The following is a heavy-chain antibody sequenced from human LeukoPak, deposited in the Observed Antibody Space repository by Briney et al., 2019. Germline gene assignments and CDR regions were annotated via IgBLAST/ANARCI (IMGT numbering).Heavy chain of an antibody. CDR2: ISGSGGST. V-gene: IGHV3-23*01. CDR3: AKDHVVVTAILGP. CDR1: GFTFRSYA. Sequence: GGSLRLSCGTPGFTFRSYAMSWVRQAPGKGLEWVSAISGSGGSTYYADSVKGRFTISRDNSKNTLYLQMNSLRAEDTAVYYCAKDHVVVTAILGPWGQGTLVTVS. J-gene: IGHJ5*02. D-gene: IGHD2-21*02.